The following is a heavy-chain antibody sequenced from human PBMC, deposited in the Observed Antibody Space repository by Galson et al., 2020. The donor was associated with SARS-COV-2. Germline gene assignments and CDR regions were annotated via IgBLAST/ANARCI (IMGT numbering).Heavy chain of an antibody. CDR1: GFTFSSYS. CDR2: ISSISNYI. D-gene: IGHD3-22*01. Sequence: LSLTRAASGFTFSSYSMTWVRQAPGKGLEWVSSISSISNYIYYADSVKGRFTISRDNAKNSLFLQMHSLRAEDTAVYYCARIPQYYYDSSGNDYWGQGTLVTVSS. V-gene: IGHV3-21*01. J-gene: IGHJ4*02. CDR3: ARIPQYYYDSSGNDY.